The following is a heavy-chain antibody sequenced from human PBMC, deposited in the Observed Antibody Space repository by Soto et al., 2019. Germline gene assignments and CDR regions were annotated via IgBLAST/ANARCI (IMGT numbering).Heavy chain of an antibody. D-gene: IGHD6-19*01. V-gene: IGHV3-74*01. Sequence: EVQLVESGGGLVQPGGSLRLSCAASGFTFSSSWMHWVRQPPGKGLVWVSRINSDGSTTNYADSVKGRFTISRDNANNTLYLQMHSLRAEDTAVYYCARGPTGWYGYDYWGQGNLVIVSS. CDR1: GFTFSSSW. CDR3: ARGPTGWYGYDY. CDR2: INSDGSTT. J-gene: IGHJ4*02.